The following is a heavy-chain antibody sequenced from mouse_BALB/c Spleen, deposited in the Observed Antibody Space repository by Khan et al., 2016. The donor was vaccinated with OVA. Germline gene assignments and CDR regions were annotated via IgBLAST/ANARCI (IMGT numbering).Heavy chain of an antibody. CDR1: GYTFTDYN. Sequence: EVQLQESGPELVKPGASVKISCKASGYTFTDYNMHWVKQSHGKSLEWIGYIYPYNDGTVYNQKFKTKATLTVDNSSSTAYMELRSLTSEDSAVYYCAGWDYGSNYGFFDVWGAGTTVTVSS. J-gene: IGHJ1*01. D-gene: IGHD1-1*01. CDR3: AGWDYGSNYGFFDV. V-gene: IGHV1S29*02. CDR2: IYPYNDGT.